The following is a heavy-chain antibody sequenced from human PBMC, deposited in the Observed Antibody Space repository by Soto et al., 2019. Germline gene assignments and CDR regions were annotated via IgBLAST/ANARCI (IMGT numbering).Heavy chain of an antibody. CDR2: IDHSGST. J-gene: IGHJ6*02. CDR1: GGSFSAYY. CDR3: ARTNRRRVLFDYYYYGMDV. V-gene: IGHV4-34*01. Sequence: SATLSLTCAVYGGSFSAYYWAWIRQSPGKGLEWIGEIDHSGSTNFNPSLKSRVIISVDTSKNQFSLKLTSVTAADTAVYYCARTNRRRVLFDYYYYGMDVWGQGATVTVSS. D-gene: IGHD2-8*01.